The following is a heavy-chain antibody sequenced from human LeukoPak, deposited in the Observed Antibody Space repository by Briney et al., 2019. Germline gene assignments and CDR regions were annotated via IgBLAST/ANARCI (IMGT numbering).Heavy chain of an antibody. CDR1: GFTFSSYA. D-gene: IGHD2-21*02. V-gene: IGHV3-30-3*01. Sequence: GGSLRLSCAASGFTFSSYAMHWVRQAPGKGLEWVAVISYDGSNKYCADSVKGRFTISRDNSKNSLYLQMNSLRAEDTAVYYCARSDWNSFDYWGQGTLVTVSS. CDR3: ARSDWNSFDY. J-gene: IGHJ4*02. CDR2: ISYDGSNK.